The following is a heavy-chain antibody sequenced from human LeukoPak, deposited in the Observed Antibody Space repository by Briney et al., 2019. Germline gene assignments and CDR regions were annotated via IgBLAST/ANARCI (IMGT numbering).Heavy chain of an antibody. CDR3: ARDYSSGWYYFDY. J-gene: IGHJ4*02. D-gene: IGHD6-19*01. Sequence: GGPLRLSCAASGFTVSSNYMSWVRQAPGKGLEWVSVIYSGGSTYYADSVKGRFTISRDNSKNTLYLQMNSLRAEDTAVYFCARDYSSGWYYFDYWGQGTLVTVSS. CDR2: IYSGGST. CDR1: GFTVSSNY. V-gene: IGHV3-53*01.